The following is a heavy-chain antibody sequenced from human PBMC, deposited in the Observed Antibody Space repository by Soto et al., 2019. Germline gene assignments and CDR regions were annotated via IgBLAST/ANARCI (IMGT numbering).Heavy chain of an antibody. CDR1: GDSLSSGGYY. Sequence: SETLSLTCTVSGDSLSSGGYYWSWIRQHPGKGLEWIGYISYSGSTYYNPSLKSRVTISEDMSKNQFSLKLSSVTAADTAVYFCARAIFGLVSVDYWGQVTLVTVYS. D-gene: IGHD3-3*01. CDR3: ARAIFGLVSVDY. V-gene: IGHV4-31*03. J-gene: IGHJ4*02. CDR2: ISYSGST.